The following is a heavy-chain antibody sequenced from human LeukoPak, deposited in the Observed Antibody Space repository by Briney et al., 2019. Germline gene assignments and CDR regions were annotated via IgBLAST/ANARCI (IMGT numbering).Heavy chain of an antibody. V-gene: IGHV3-11*04. D-gene: IGHD1-14*01. CDR2: ISNSGTTK. CDR3: ARGPENWFDP. Sequence: GGSLRLSCAASGFTFSDYYMSWLRQAPGGGREWVSYISNSGTTKYYADSLKGRFSLSRDKAKKSLYLQMNSLRAEDTAVYYCARGPENWFDPWGQGTLVTVSS. J-gene: IGHJ5*02. CDR1: GFTFSDYY.